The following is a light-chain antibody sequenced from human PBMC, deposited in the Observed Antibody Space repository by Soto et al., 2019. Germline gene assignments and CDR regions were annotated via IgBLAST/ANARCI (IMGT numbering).Light chain of an antibody. CDR2: RAS. CDR1: QSITTW. Sequence: DILMTQSPSTLSASVGDRVTITCRASQSITTWLAWYQQKPGKAPKLLIYRASSLESGVPSRFSGSGSGTEFTLTISSLQPDDFATYYCQHYTTYSGTFGPGTKLDIK. J-gene: IGKJ3*01. V-gene: IGKV1-5*03. CDR3: QHYTTYSGT.